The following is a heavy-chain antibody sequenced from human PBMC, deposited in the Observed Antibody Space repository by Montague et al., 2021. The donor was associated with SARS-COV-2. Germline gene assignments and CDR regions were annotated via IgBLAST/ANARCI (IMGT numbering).Heavy chain of an antibody. CDR1: GGSISSSNW. Sequence: SETLSLTCAVSGGSISSSNWWSWVRQPPGKGLEWIGEIYHSGSTNYNPSLKRRVNISVDKSKNQFSLKLGSVTAADTAVYYCASRGAGWFGSNPERFDYWGQGTLVTVSS. V-gene: IGHV4-4*02. J-gene: IGHJ4*02. D-gene: IGHD3-10*01. CDR2: IYHSGST. CDR3: ASRGAGWFGSNPERFDY.